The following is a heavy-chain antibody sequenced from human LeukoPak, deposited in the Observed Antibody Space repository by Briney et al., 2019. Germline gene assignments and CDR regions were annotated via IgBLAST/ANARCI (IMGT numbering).Heavy chain of an antibody. CDR2: INHSGST. J-gene: IGHJ4*02. D-gene: IGHD5-18*01. CDR1: GGSFSGYY. CDR3: ARTRGYSYGYFRFDY. Sequence: SETLSLTCAVYGGSFSGYYWSWIRQPPGKGLEWIGEINHSGSTIYNPSLKSRVTISVDTSKNQFSLKLSSVTAADTAVYYCARTRGYSYGYFRFDYWGQGTLVTVSS. V-gene: IGHV4-34*01.